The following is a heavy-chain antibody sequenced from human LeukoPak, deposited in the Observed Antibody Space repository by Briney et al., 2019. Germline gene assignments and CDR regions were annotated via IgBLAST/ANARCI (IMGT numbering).Heavy chain of an antibody. V-gene: IGHV4-59*01. Sequence: PSETLSLTCTVSGGSISSYYWSWIRQPPGKGLEWIGYIYYSGSTNYNPSLESRVTISVDTSKNQFTLKLSSVTAADTAVYYCARGRLRGYSGYDKKYNWFDPWGQGTLVTVSS. CDR3: ARGRLRGYSGYDKKYNWFDP. CDR1: GGSISSYY. J-gene: IGHJ5*02. D-gene: IGHD5-12*01. CDR2: IYYSGST.